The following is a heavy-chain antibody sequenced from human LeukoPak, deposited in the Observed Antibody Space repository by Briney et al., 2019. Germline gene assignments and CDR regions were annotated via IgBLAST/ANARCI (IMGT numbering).Heavy chain of an antibody. CDR3: AKDMDYGGNSAFDY. J-gene: IGHJ4*02. CDR1: GFTFSSYG. Sequence: GRSLRLSCAASGFTFSSYGMHWVRQAPGKGLEWVAVISYDGSNKYYADSVKGRFTISRDNSKNTLYLQMNSLRAEDTAVYYCAKDMDYGGNSAFDYWGQGTLVTVFS. D-gene: IGHD4-23*01. CDR2: ISYDGSNK. V-gene: IGHV3-30*18.